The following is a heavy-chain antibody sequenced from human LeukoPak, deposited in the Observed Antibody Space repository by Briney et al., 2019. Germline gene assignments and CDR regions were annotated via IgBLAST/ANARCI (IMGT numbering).Heavy chain of an antibody. Sequence: GGSLLLSCAASGFTFSSYAMCWVRPAPGKGLEWVSAISGSGGSTYYADSVKGRFTISRDNSKNTLYLQMNSLRAEDTAVYYCAKARDDYYDSSGYYEAFDIWGQGTMVTVSS. CDR1: GFTFSSYA. CDR3: AKARDDYYDSSGYYEAFDI. CDR2: ISGSGGST. D-gene: IGHD3-22*01. V-gene: IGHV3-23*01. J-gene: IGHJ3*02.